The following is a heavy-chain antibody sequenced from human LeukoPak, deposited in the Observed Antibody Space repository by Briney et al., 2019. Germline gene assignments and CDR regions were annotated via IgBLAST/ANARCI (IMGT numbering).Heavy chain of an antibody. V-gene: IGHV1-2*06. CDR3: ATLYYDILTGSWFDP. Sequence: ASVKVSCKASGYTFTGYYMHWVRQAPGQGLEWLGRINPNSGGTNYAQKFQGRVTMTRDTSISTAYMELSRLRSDDTAEYYCATLYYDILTGSWFDPWGQGTLVTVSS. J-gene: IGHJ5*02. D-gene: IGHD3-9*01. CDR1: GYTFTGYY. CDR2: INPNSGGT.